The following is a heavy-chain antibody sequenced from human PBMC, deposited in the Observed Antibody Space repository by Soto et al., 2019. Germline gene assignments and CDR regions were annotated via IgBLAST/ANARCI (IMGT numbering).Heavy chain of an antibody. CDR2: TYYRSKWYN. D-gene: IGHD3-3*01. CDR1: GDSVSSNSAA. Sequence: SQTLSLTCAISGDSVSSNSAAWNWIRQSPSRGLEWLGRTYYRSKWYNDYAVSVKSRITINPDTSKNQFSLQLNSVTPEDTAVYYCARGPQNYDFWSGYPYYYYGMDVWGQGTTFTVSS. CDR3: ARGPQNYDFWSGYPYYYYGMDV. J-gene: IGHJ6*02. V-gene: IGHV6-1*01.